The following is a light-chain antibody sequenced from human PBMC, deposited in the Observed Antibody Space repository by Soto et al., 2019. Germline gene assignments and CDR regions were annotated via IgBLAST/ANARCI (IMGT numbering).Light chain of an antibody. Sequence: DIYMDQSPSTLSASVGDTVIITCRASQDVGQWLDWYQQKPGEAPKLVFHKGSSLESGGPSRFSGRGSGSDFTLTIRDLQPDDFATYYCQHYDNYPYTFGQGTNLEIK. J-gene: IGKJ2*01. CDR3: QHYDNYPYT. V-gene: IGKV1-5*03. CDR2: KGS. CDR1: QDVGQW.